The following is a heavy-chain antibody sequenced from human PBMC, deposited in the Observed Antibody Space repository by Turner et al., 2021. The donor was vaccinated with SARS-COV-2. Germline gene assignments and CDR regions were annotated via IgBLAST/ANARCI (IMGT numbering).Heavy chain of an antibody. V-gene: IGHV3-23*01. CDR1: GFTFSSYA. Sequence: DVRRLGAGGCLVQPGGYLTLHCAASGFTFSSYAMSWVRQAPGKGLEWVSCISVSGGCTYYADSVKGRFTISRDNSKNTLYLQMNSLRAEDTAVYYCAKVASNPRDYFDYWGQGTLVTVSS. CDR2: ISVSGGCT. J-gene: IGHJ4*02. CDR3: AKVASNPRDYFDY.